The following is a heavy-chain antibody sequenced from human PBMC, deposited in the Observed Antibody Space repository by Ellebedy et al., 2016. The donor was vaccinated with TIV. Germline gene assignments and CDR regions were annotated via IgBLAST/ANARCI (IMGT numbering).Heavy chain of an antibody. Sequence: PSETLSLTCTVTGGSVSSGSSFWSWIRQPPGNGLEWIGYVYDTWSTNYSPSLKSRVTISIDTSNNDFSLKVSSVTAADTAVYYCSREDYDILTGYSSGMDVWGQGTTVTVSS. V-gene: IGHV4-61*03. J-gene: IGHJ6*02. CDR2: VYDTWST. CDR3: SREDYDILTGYSSGMDV. CDR1: GGSVSSGSSF. D-gene: IGHD3-9*01.